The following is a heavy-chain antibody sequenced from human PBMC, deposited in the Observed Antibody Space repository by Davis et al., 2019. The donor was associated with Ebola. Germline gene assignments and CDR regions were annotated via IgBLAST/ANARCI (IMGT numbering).Heavy chain of an antibody. V-gene: IGHV3-7*01. CDR2: IKQDGSEK. J-gene: IGHJ6*02. Sequence: GESLKISCAASGFTFSSYWMSWVRQAPGKGLEWVANIKQDGSEKYYVDSVKGRFTISRDNAKNSLYLQMNSLRAEDTAVYYCARVPLGYCSGGSCYSRNGMDVWGQGTTVTVSS. CDR1: GFTFSSYW. CDR3: ARVPLGYCSGGSCYSRNGMDV. D-gene: IGHD2-15*01.